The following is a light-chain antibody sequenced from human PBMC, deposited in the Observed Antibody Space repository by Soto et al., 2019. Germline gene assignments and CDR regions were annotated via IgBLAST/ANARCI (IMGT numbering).Light chain of an antibody. Sequence: ENVLTQSPGTLSLSPGERATLSCRASQSISNNYLAWYQHKPGQAPRLLIYGASSRATGLPDRFSGSGSGTVFTLTISRLEPEDFAVYYCQQYSGSYTFGQGTKLEIK. J-gene: IGKJ2*01. CDR1: QSISNNY. CDR2: GAS. CDR3: QQYSGSYT. V-gene: IGKV3-20*01.